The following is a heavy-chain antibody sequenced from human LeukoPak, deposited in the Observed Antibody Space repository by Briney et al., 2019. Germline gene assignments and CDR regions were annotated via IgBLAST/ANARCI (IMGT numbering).Heavy chain of an antibody. Sequence: GGSLRLSCAASGFTFSSYAVTWVRQAPGKGLEWFSTISGSGESTLYADSVKGRFTISRDNTKNTLYLQMNSLRAEDTAVYYCAKDRVGGLTIVDYWGQGTLVTVSS. CDR2: ISGSGEST. D-gene: IGHD3-16*01. J-gene: IGHJ4*02. V-gene: IGHV3-23*01. CDR1: GFTFSSYA. CDR3: AKDRVGGLTIVDY.